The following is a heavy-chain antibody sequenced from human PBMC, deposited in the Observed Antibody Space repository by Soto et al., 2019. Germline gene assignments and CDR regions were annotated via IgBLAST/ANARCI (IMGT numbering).Heavy chain of an antibody. V-gene: IGHV4-34*01. D-gene: IGHD6-19*01. CDR1: GGSFSGYY. CDR2: INHSGST. CDR3: ARGGVAGTYYYGMDV. J-gene: IGHJ6*02. Sequence: QVQLQQWGAGLLKPSETLSLTCAVYGGSFSGYYWSWIRQPPGKGLEWIGEINHSGSTNYNPSLNSRVTIXXDXSXXQFSLKLSSVTAADTAVYYCARGGVAGTYYYGMDVWGQGTTVTVSS.